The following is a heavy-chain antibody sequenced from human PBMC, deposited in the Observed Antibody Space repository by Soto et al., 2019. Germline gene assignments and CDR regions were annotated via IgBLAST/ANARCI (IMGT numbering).Heavy chain of an antibody. Sequence: QLVESGGGLVTPGKSVTLSCVGSGFDFTAAWMHWVRQAPGTGLEWVGRIKSRGSGGTTDYSAPVRGRFTISRDDSKDTVYLQMSSLKTEDTAVYFCGKQRGPSGSSYYCLEVWGQGSTVTVTS. CDR2: IKSRGSGGTT. V-gene: IGHV3-15*07. CDR3: GKQRGPSGSSYYCLEV. D-gene: IGHD1-1*01. J-gene: IGHJ6*01. CDR1: GFDFTAAW.